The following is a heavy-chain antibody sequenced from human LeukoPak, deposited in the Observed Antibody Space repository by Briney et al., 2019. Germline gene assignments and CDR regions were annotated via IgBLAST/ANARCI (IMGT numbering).Heavy chain of an antibody. V-gene: IGHV3-30*04. CDR2: ISYDGSTK. CDR3: ARDHSLEYGNWFDP. J-gene: IGHJ5*02. Sequence: PGGSLRLSCAASGFTFSSYAMHWVRQPPGKGLEWVTMISYDGSTKYYTDSVKGRFTISRDNSKNTLYLQMNSLRTEDTALYYCARDHSLEYGNWFDPWGQGTLVTVS. D-gene: IGHD3-3*01. CDR1: GFTFSSYA.